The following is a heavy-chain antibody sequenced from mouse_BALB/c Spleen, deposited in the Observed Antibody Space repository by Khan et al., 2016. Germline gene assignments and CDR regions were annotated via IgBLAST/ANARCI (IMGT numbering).Heavy chain of an antibody. CDR1: GYSITSDYA. V-gene: IGHV3-6*02. CDR2: ISYDGSN. Sequence: EVQLQESGPGLVKPSQSLPLTCTVTGYSITSDYAWNWIRQFPGNKLEWMGYISYDGSNNYNPSLKNRISIARDTSKNQFFLKLNSVTTEDTATYYCARLRRVYAMDYWGQGTSVTVSS. J-gene: IGHJ4*01. D-gene: IGHD2-12*01. CDR3: ARLRRVYAMDY.